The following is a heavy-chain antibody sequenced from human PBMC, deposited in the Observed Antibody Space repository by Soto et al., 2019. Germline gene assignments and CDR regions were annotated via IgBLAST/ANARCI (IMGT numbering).Heavy chain of an antibody. CDR3: ARVHYYDSSGYPYYYYGMDV. Sequence: QVQLVQSGAEVKKPGASVKVSCKASGYTFTSYGISWVRQAPGQGLEWMGWISAYNGNTNYAQKLQGRVTMTTDTSKSTDYMELRSLRSDDTAVYYCARVHYYDSSGYPYYYYGMDVWGQGTTVTVSS. J-gene: IGHJ6*02. D-gene: IGHD3-22*01. CDR2: ISAYNGNT. V-gene: IGHV1-18*01. CDR1: GYTFTSYG.